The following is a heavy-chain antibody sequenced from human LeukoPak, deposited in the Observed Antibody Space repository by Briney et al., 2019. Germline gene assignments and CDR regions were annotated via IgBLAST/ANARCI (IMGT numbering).Heavy chain of an antibody. Sequence: GGSLGLSCAASGFTFDDYAMHWVRQAPGKGLEWVSGINWNSGSIGYADSVKGRFTISRDNAKNSLYLQMNSLRAEDMALYYCAKDMGSSGWYLSFDNWGQGTLVTVSS. CDR2: INWNSGSI. V-gene: IGHV3-9*03. CDR3: AKDMGSSGWYLSFDN. J-gene: IGHJ4*02. CDR1: GFTFDDYA. D-gene: IGHD6-19*01.